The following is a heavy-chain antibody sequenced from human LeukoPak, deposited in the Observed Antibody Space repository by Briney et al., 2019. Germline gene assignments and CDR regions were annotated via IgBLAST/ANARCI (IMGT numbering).Heavy chain of an antibody. Sequence: GGSLRLSCAASGFTFDDYTMHWVHQAPGKGLEWVSLINWDGGSTYYADSVKGRFTISRDNSKNSLYLQMNSLRTEDTALYYCAKMGYCTNGVCFDPTDYWGQGTLVTVSS. CDR3: AKMGYCTNGVCFDPTDY. V-gene: IGHV3-43*01. CDR1: GFTFDDYT. J-gene: IGHJ4*02. D-gene: IGHD2-8*01. CDR2: INWDGGST.